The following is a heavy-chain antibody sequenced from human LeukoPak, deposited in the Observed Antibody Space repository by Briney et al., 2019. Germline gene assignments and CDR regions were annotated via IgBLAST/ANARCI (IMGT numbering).Heavy chain of an antibody. V-gene: IGHV4-34*01. CDR1: GGSFSGYY. CDR3: ARGRRLST. CDR2: INHSGST. J-gene: IGHJ4*02. Sequence: PSETLSLTCAVYGGSFSGYYWSWIRQPPGKGLEWIGEINHSGSTNYNPSLKSRVTISVDTSKNQFSLKLSSVTAADTAVYYCARGRRLSTWGQGTLVTASS. D-gene: IGHD6-13*01.